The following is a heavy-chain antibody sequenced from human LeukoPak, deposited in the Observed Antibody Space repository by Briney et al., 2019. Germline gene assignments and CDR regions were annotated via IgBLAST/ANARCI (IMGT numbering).Heavy chain of an antibody. CDR1: GLSFSTYA. CDR3: AKIPTGRREEWFNP. J-gene: IGHJ5*02. Sequence: GGSLRLSCAASGLSFSTYAMTWVRQIPGRGLQWVSAIIAGGATYYSDSVKGRFTISGDNSKSTLYLQMNSLRADDTAFYYCAKIPTGRREEWFNPWGQGTLVTVSS. CDR2: IIAGGAT. D-gene: IGHD1-26*01. V-gene: IGHV3-23*01.